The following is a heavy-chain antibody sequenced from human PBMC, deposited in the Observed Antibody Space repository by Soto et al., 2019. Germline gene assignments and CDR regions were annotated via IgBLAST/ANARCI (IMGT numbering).Heavy chain of an antibody. CDR2: MSYSGST. CDR1: GGSLSSSSSY. V-gene: IGHV4-39*01. D-gene: IGHD5-12*01. Sequence: QLQLQESGPGLVKPSETLSLTCTVSGGSLSSSSSYWGWIRQPPGKGLEWIGSMSYSGSTYHNPSLKSRVILSVDTSQSRFSLNLTSVTAADTAVYYCARHRVPSVYDPIPGCFDSWGQGILVTASS. CDR3: ARHRVPSVYDPIPGCFDS. J-gene: IGHJ4*02.